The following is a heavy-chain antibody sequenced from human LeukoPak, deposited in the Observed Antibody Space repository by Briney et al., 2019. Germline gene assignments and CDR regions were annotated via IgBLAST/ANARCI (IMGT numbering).Heavy chain of an antibody. CDR2: LSGSGYNT. Sequence: GGSLRLSCAASGFTFSSHALSRVRQAPGKGLEWVPSLSGSGYNTYYADSVKGRFTISRDNSKNTVYLQMNSLRAEDTAVYYCAKDPYGTRYFDYWGQGTLVTVSS. V-gene: IGHV3-23*01. CDR1: GFTFSSHA. CDR3: AKDPYGTRYFDY. J-gene: IGHJ4*02. D-gene: IGHD2-2*01.